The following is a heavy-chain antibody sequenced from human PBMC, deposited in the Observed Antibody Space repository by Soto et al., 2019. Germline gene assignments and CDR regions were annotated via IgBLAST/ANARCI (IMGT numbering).Heavy chain of an antibody. CDR1: GFTVSSNY. D-gene: IGHD6-19*01. J-gene: IGHJ6*02. Sequence: GGSLRLSCTASGFTVSSNYMSWVRQAPGKGLEWVSVPYTGGSAYYADSVKGRFTISRDNSENTLSLQMNSLRAEDTAVYFCARVVVAAPYYYYGMDVWGQGTTVTVSS. CDR2: PYTGGSA. V-gene: IGHV3-66*01. CDR3: ARVVVAAPYYYYGMDV.